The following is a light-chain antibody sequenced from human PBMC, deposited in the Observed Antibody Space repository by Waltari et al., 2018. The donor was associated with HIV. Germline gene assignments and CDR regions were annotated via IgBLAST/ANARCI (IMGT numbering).Light chain of an antibody. V-gene: IGKV1-12*01. CDR1: QGLRRC. J-gene: IGKJ2*01. Sequence: DIQMTQSPSSVSASVGDRVTITCRASQGLRRCLAWYQQKPGKAPKLLIYAASTVQSGFPSTVTGSGSWTDFTLTISSLQPEDFATYYCQQANSFPPSFGQGTKLEIK. CDR3: QQANSFPPS. CDR2: AAS.